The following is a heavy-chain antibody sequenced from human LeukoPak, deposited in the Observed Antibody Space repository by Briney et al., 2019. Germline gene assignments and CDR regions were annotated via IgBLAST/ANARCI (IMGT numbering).Heavy chain of an antibody. CDR1: GFTFDDYA. CDR3: ANGIQSSGWYRAYYYMDV. CDR2: ISGDGGST. J-gene: IGHJ6*03. Sequence: GGSLRLSCAASGFTFDDYAMHWVRQAPGKGLEWVSLISGDGGSTYYADSVKGRFTISRDSSKNSLYLQMNSLRTEDTALYYCANGIQSSGWYRAYYYMDVWGKGTTVTVSS. D-gene: IGHD6-19*01. V-gene: IGHV3-43*02.